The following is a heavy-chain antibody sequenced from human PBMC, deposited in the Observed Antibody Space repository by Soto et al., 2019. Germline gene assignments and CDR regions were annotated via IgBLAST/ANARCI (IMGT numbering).Heavy chain of an antibody. D-gene: IGHD3-16*02. J-gene: IGHJ3*02. CDR3: ARFIRRPAFDI. CDR2: IYYSGST. V-gene: IGHV4-30-4*01. CDR1: GGSISSDDYY. Sequence: SETLSLTCTVSGGSISSDDYYWSWIRQPPGKGLECIGYIYYSGSTYYNPSLKSRVTISVDTSKNQFSLKLRSVTAADTAVYYCARFIRRPAFDIWGQGTMVTVSS.